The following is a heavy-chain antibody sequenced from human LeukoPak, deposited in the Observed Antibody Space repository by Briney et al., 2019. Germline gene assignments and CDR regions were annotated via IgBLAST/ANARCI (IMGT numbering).Heavy chain of an antibody. CDR2: ISGSAHKI. J-gene: IGHJ4*02. D-gene: IGHD5-18*01. V-gene: IGHV3-23*01. CDR1: GITFSNYA. CDR3: AGRPTGYSSGYIH. Sequence: GGSLRLSCVASGITFSNYAVSWVRQAPEKGLDWVSVISGSAHKIRYADSVKGRFTISRDNSENIVYLQMNNLRVGDTAVYYCAGRPTGYSSGYIHWGQGTLVTVSS.